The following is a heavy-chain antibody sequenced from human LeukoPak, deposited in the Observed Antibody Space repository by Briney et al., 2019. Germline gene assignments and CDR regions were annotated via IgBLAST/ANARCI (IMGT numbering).Heavy chain of an antibody. D-gene: IGHD1-26*01. Sequence: SETLSLTCAVYGGSFSGYYWSWIRQPPGKGLEWIGEINHSGSTNYNPSLKSRVTISVDTSKNQFSLKLSSVTAADTAVYYCARGIVGATPYAFDIWGKGTMVTVSS. CDR3: ARGIVGATPYAFDI. J-gene: IGHJ3*02. CDR2: INHSGST. V-gene: IGHV4-34*01. CDR1: GGSFSGYY.